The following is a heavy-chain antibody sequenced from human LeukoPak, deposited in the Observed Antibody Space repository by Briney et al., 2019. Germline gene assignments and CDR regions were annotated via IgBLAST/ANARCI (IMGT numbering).Heavy chain of an antibody. Sequence: GVSLRLSCAASGFTVNSNYMSWVRQAPGKGLEWVSLIYTGGSTYYADSVRGRFTISRDNSKNTLYLQMDSLRPEDTAIYYCARGFGKAAADVFGGYTMDVWGQGTTVTVSS. V-gene: IGHV3-66*02. CDR2: IYTGGST. CDR3: ARGFGKAAADVFGGYTMDV. D-gene: IGHD6-13*01. CDR1: GFTVNSNY. J-gene: IGHJ6*02.